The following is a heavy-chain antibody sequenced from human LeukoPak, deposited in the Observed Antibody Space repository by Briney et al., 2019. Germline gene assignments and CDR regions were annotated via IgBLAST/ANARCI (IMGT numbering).Heavy chain of an antibody. D-gene: IGHD3-10*01. J-gene: IGHJ4*02. CDR3: ARETLAGSGSYEN. Sequence: ASVKVSCKASGYTFTGYYMHWVRQAPGQGLEWMGWINPNSGGTNYAQKFQGRVTTTRDTSISTAYMELSRLRSDDTAVYYCARETLAGSGSYENWGQGTLVTVSS. CDR1: GYTFTGYY. V-gene: IGHV1-2*02. CDR2: INPNSGGT.